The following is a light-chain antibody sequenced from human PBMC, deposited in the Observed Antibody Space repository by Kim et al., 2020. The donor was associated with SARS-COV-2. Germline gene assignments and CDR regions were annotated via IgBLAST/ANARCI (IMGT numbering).Light chain of an antibody. V-gene: IGKV3-11*01. CDR1: QSVSTY. Sequence: EIVLTQSPATLSLSPGERATLSCRASQSVSTYLAWYQQKPGQAPRLLIYDASNRATGIPARFRGGGSGTDFTLTISSLEPEDFAVYYCKQRSTWPLSFGGGTKVDIK. CDR2: DAS. J-gene: IGKJ4*01. CDR3: KQRSTWPLS.